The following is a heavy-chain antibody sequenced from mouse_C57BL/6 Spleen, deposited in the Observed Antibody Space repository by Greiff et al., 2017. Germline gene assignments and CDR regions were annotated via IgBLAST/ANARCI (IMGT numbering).Heavy chain of an antibody. Sequence: EVKLVESGGGLVKPGGSLKLSCAASGFTFSSYTMSWVRQTPEKRLEWVATISGGGGNTYYPDSVKGRFTITRDNAKNPLYLQMSSLRSEDTALYYCARQDGYYYFDYWGQGTTLTVSS. J-gene: IGHJ2*01. CDR1: GFTFSSYT. D-gene: IGHD2-3*01. V-gene: IGHV5-9*01. CDR2: ISGGGGNT. CDR3: ARQDGYYYFDY.